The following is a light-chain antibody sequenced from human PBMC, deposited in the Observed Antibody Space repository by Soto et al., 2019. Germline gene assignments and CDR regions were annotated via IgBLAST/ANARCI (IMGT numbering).Light chain of an antibody. V-gene: IGLV2-14*01. CDR2: EVS. CDR1: SSDIGGYDY. CDR3: SSYSGRSHCV. J-gene: IGLJ3*02. Sequence: QSALTQPASVSGSPGQSITISCTGTSSDIGGYDYVSWYQQYPGKAPKLIIYEVSNRPSGISVRFSGSKSGSAASLTVSGRQDEVEADYYCSSYSGRSHCVFGGGTKLTVL.